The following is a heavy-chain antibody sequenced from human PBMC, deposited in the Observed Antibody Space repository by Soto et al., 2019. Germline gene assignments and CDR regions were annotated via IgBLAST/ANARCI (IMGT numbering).Heavy chain of an antibody. D-gene: IGHD5-12*01. V-gene: IGHV1-2*02. Sequence: ASVKVSCKASGYTFTGHYIHWVRQAPEQGPEWMGEIGPESGATRYAQKFQGRVTMTMDMSITTVYMELSNLGPDDTAVYYCGRGRSGQIVVFYWAQGTPVTVSS. CDR1: GYTFTGHY. J-gene: IGHJ4*02. CDR3: GRGRSGQIVVFY. CDR2: IGPESGAT.